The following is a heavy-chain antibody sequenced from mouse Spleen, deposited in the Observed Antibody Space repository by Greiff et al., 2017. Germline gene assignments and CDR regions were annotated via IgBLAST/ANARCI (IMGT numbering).Heavy chain of an antibody. CDR1: GYTFTSYW. CDR2: INPSNGGT. CDR3: ARERVPITTATFDY. V-gene: IGHV1-53*01. D-gene: IGHD1-2*01. J-gene: IGHJ2*01. Sequence: QVQLPQPGTELVKPGASVKLSCKASGYTFTSYWMHWVKQRPGPGLEWIGNINPSNGGTNYNEKFKSKATLTVDTSSSTAYMQLSSLTSEDSAVYYCARERVPITTATFDYWGQGTTLTVSS.